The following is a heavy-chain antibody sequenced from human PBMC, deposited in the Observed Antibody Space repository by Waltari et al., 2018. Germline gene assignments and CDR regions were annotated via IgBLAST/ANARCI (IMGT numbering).Heavy chain of an antibody. D-gene: IGHD3-16*01. CDR2: IRNKANSEAT. Sequence: VQLVESGGGSGQPGRSLKLSCAASVFTFSGSPLAWVGQASGKGLEWVGRIRNKANSEATGYAVSVKGRFTISRDDSKNTAYLEMNSLKTEDTAVYYCSTMGETSGYWGQGTLVTVSS. V-gene: IGHV3-73*02. CDR1: VFTFSGSP. J-gene: IGHJ4*02. CDR3: STMGETSGY.